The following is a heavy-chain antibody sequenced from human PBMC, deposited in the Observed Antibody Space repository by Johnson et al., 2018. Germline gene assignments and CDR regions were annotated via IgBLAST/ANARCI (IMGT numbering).Heavy chain of an antibody. V-gene: IGHV3-21*01. CDR3: ARDRSTVTFLDAFDI. D-gene: IGHD4-17*01. CDR1: GFTFSSYS. Sequence: EVQLLESGGGLVKAGGSLRLSCAASGFTFSSYSMNWVRQAPGKGLEWVSSISSSSSYIYYADSVKGRFTISRDNAKNSLYLQMNSLRAEDTAVYYWARDRSTVTFLDAFDIWGQGTMVTVSS. CDR2: ISSSSSYI. J-gene: IGHJ3*02.